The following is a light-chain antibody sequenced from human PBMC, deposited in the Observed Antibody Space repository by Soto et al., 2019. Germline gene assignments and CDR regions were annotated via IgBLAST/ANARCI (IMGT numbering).Light chain of an antibody. Sequence: QSALTQPASVSGSPGQSITISCTGTTSDIGGYNYVSWYQQHPGKAPKLMIYNVSNRPSGVSNRFSGSKSGNTASLTISGLQAEDEADYYCCSYPSSNTVFGTGTKLTVL. CDR2: NVS. CDR3: CSYPSSNTV. J-gene: IGLJ1*01. V-gene: IGLV2-14*03. CDR1: TSDIGGYNY.